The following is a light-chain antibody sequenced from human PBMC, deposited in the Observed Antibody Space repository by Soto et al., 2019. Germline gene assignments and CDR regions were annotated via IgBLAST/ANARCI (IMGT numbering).Light chain of an antibody. J-gene: IGKJ2*01. CDR2: GAS. CDR1: QSVGSY. CDR3: QQRDKWPGT. Sequence: DIVLTQSPATLSLSPGERATLSCRASQSVGSYLAWFQHKPGRAPRLLIYGASNRATAITGRFSGRGSGTDFTLTISSLESGDSAVYYCQQRDKWPGTFGQGTKLEIK. V-gene: IGKV3-11*01.